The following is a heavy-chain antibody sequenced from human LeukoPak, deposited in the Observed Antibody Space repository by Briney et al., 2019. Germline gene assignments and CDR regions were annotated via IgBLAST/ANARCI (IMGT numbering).Heavy chain of an antibody. V-gene: IGHV3-23*01. CDR1: GFTFSSYA. D-gene: IGHD3-22*01. J-gene: IGHJ4*02. Sequence: AGGSLRLSCAASGFTFSSYAMSWVRQAPGKGLEWVSAISGSGGSTYYADSVKGRFTISRDNSKNTLYVQINSLRAEDTAVYYCAKDGGSGYYYFDYWGQGTLVTVSS. CDR2: ISGSGGST. CDR3: AKDGGSGYYYFDY.